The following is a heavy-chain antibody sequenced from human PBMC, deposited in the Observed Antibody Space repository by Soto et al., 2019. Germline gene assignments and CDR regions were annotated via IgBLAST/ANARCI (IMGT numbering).Heavy chain of an antibody. CDR1: GFPFSNHA. V-gene: IGHV3-48*01. J-gene: IGHJ3*02. CDR2: ISSSSACTI. Sequence: EEQLVESGGDLVQPGGSLRLSCAASGFPFSNHAMFWVRQAPGMGLEWVAYISSSSACTIYNADSVKGRFTISRDNAKNSLDLQMNSPSTDDTVVYYCARDGWVQGQKAFDIWCQGTMVTVSS. CDR3: ARDGWVQGQKAFDI. D-gene: IGHD3-10*01.